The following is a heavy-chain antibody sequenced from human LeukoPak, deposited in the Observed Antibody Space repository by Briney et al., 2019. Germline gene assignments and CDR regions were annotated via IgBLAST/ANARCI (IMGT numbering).Heavy chain of an antibody. CDR2: IKQDGSDK. D-gene: IGHD1-7*01. CDR1: GFTFNNYW. Sequence: PGGSLRLSCAASGFTFNNYWMSWVRQAPGKGLEWVANIKQDGSDKYYVDSVKGRFTISRDNAKNSLYLQMNSLRAEDTAVYYCARDKGELSWGQGTLVTVSS. V-gene: IGHV3-7*01. J-gene: IGHJ4*02. CDR3: ARDKGELS.